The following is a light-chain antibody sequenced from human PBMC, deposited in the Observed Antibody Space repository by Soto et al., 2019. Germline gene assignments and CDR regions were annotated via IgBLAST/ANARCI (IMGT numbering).Light chain of an antibody. J-gene: IGKJ1*01. Sequence: VQMTQSPSTLSASVGDRVTITCRASQSISSWLAWYQQKPGKAPKLLIYKASTLESGVPSNFSGSGSGTEFTLTISSLQPEDFATYYCHQYNSYPWTFGQGTKVDVK. V-gene: IGKV1-5*03. CDR2: KAS. CDR1: QSISSW. CDR3: HQYNSYPWT.